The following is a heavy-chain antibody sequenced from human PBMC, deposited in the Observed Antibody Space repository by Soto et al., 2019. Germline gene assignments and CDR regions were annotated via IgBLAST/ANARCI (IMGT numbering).Heavy chain of an antibody. CDR1: GGSFSGYY. J-gene: IGHJ4*02. D-gene: IGHD3-16*02. CDR2: INHSGST. CDR3: ARGVGRDDYIWGSYRYPYYFDY. V-gene: IGHV4-34*01. Sequence: SETLSLTCAVYGGSFSGYYWSWIRQPPGKGLEWIGEINHSGSTNYNPSLKSRVTISVDTSKNQFSLKLSSVTAADTAVYYCARGVGRDDYIWGSYRYPYYFDYWGQGTLVTVSS.